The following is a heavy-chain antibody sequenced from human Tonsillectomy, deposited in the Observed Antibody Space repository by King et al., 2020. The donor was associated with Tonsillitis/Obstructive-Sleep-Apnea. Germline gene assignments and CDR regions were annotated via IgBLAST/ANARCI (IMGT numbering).Heavy chain of an antibody. D-gene: IGHD3-22*01. V-gene: IGHV4-39*01. CDR1: GGSISNSSYY. Sequence: QLPESGPGLVKPSETLSLTCTVSGGSISNSSYYWGWIRQPPGKGLEWIGSIYYSGSTYYNPSLKSRVTISVDTSKNQFSLKLSSVTAADTAVYYCARQGGYYDSSGHDYWGQGTLVTVSS. CDR3: ARQGGYYDSSGHDY. CDR2: IYYSGST. J-gene: IGHJ4*02.